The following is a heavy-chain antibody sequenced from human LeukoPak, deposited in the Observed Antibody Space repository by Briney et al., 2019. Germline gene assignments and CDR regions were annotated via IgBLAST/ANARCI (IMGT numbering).Heavy chain of an antibody. CDR2: IYYSGST. CDR3: ARSRYCSSTSCYLNYYYYMDV. D-gene: IGHD2-2*01. J-gene: IGHJ6*03. CDR1: GGSISSPY. Sequence: PSETLSLTCTVSGGSISSPYWCWIREPLGTGLERIGHIYYSGSTNYNTSPKSQVTISVDTSKNQFSLKLSSGTAADTAVYYCARSRYCSSTSCYLNYYYYMDVWGKGTTVTVSS. V-gene: IGHV4-59*11.